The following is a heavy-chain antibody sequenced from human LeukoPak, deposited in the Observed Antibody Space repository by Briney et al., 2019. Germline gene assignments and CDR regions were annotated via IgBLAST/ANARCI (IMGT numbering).Heavy chain of an antibody. Sequence: GGSLRLSCVASGIIFSNYGMHWVRQAPGKGLEWVAVISYDGINKYYADSVKGRFTISRDNSKNTLYLQMNSLRAEDTAVYYCAKQYSYGYLGYFDYWGQGTLVTVSS. CDR1: GIIFSNYG. CDR3: AKQYSYGYLGYFDY. J-gene: IGHJ4*02. V-gene: IGHV3-30*18. D-gene: IGHD5-18*01. CDR2: ISYDGINK.